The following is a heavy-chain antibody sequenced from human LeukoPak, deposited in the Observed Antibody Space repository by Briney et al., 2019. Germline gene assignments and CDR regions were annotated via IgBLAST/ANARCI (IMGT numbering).Heavy chain of an antibody. CDR3: AKDGARDGYNYPDY. CDR1: RFTFTNYA. Sequence: GGSLRLSCAASRFTFTNYAMSWVRQAPGKGLEWVSDISGSGDFTYYADSVKGRFTISRDKSKNTLYLQMNSLRAEDTAVYYCAKDGARDGYNYPDYWGQGTLVTVSS. CDR2: ISGSGDFT. V-gene: IGHV3-23*01. D-gene: IGHD5-24*01. J-gene: IGHJ4*02.